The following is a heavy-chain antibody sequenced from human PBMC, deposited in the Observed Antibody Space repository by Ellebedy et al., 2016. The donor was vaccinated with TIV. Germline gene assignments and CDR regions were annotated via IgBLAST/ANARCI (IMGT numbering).Heavy chain of an antibody. CDR2: ISGGGVST. D-gene: IGHD3-22*01. V-gene: IGHV3-23*01. Sequence: GGSLRLXXAASGFTLNDYYMSWIRQPPGKGLEWVSAISGGGVSTYYADSVKGRFTISRDNSKNTLYLQMNSLRAEDTAVYYCAKVGDYYDSSGYYRLYYFDYWGQGTLVTVSS. CDR3: AKVGDYYDSSGYYRLYYFDY. J-gene: IGHJ4*02. CDR1: GFTLNDYY.